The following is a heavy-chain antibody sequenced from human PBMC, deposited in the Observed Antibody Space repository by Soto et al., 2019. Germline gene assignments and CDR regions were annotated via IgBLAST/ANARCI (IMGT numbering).Heavy chain of an antibody. CDR1: GLTFSNAW. V-gene: IGHV3-15*07. J-gene: IGHJ3*02. CDR2: IKSKNDGETT. CDR3: TTDAQWGI. D-gene: IGHD2-8*01. Sequence: PGGSLRLSCAASGLTFSNAWMHWVRQAPGKGLEWVGRIKSKNDGETTEYSAPVKGRFTISRDDSKDTLYLQMNSLRTEDTAVYYCTTDAQWGIWGQGTMVTVSS.